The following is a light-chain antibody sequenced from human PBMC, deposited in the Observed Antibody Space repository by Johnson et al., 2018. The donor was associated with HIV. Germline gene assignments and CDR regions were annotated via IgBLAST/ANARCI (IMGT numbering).Light chain of an antibody. CDR2: DNN. J-gene: IGLJ1*01. CDR3: GTWDSSLSAYV. Sequence: QSVLTQPPSVSAAPGQKVTISCSGSSSNIGNNYVSWYQQLPGTAPKLLIYDNNKRPSGIPDRFSGSKSGTSATLGITGLQTGDAAEYSCGTWDSSLSAYVFGTGTKVTVL. CDR1: SSNIGNNY. V-gene: IGLV1-51*01.